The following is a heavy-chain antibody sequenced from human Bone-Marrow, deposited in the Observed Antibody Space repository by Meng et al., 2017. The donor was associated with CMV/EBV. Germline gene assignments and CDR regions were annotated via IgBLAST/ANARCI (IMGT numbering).Heavy chain of an antibody. D-gene: IGHD5-18*01. Sequence: SVKVSCKASGGTFSSYTISWVRQAPGQGLEWMGGIIPTLGIANYAQQFQGRVTITEDKSTSAAYMERSSLRSEDTAVYYCRTQHLTAVFGYWGQGTLVTVSS. J-gene: IGHJ4*02. CDR3: RTQHLTAVFGY. CDR1: GGTFSSYT. V-gene: IGHV1-69*10. CDR2: IIPTLGIA.